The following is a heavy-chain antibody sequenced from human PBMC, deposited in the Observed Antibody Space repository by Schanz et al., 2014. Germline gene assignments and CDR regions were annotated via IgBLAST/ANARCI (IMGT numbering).Heavy chain of an antibody. J-gene: IGHJ3*02. CDR2: INSVGSNT. D-gene: IGHD3-22*01. V-gene: IGHV3-74*01. Sequence: EVQLVQSGGGLVQPGGPLRLSCAASGFTFSSHWMHWVRQDPGKGLVWVARINSVGSNTDYTDSMTGRFTISRDNAKNTLYLQMNTLRAEDTAVYYCARKMKVGVYGGKGHDSLDIWGQGTMVTVSS. CDR1: GFTFSSHW. CDR3: ARKMKVGVYGGKGHDSLDI.